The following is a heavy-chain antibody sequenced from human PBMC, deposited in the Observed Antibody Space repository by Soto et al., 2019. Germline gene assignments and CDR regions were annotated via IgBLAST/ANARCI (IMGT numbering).Heavy chain of an antibody. J-gene: IGHJ4*02. CDR3: ARDRCFDGSCYSASDF. D-gene: IGHD2-15*01. V-gene: IGHV3-48*02. CDR1: GFTFSTYD. CDR2: ISTTSFTI. Sequence: GGSLRLSCAASGFTFSTYDMDWVRQAPGKAPEWIAHISTTSFTIYYADSVKGRFTISRDNVRNSLYLEMKSLRDEDTAVYYCARDRCFDGSCYSASDFWGQGIQVTVSS.